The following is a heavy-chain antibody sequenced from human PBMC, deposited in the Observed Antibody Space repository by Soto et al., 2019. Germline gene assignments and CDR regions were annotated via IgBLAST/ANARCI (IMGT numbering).Heavy chain of an antibody. CDR3: ARAWGIAAAGTIWFDP. D-gene: IGHD6-13*01. Sequence: ASVKVSCKASGYTFTSYDINWVRQATGQGLEWMGWMNPNSGNTGYAQKFQGRVTMTRNTSISTAYMELSSLRSEDTAVYYCARAWGIAAAGTIWFDPWGQGTLVTVSS. J-gene: IGHJ5*02. CDR1: GYTFTSYD. CDR2: MNPNSGNT. V-gene: IGHV1-8*01.